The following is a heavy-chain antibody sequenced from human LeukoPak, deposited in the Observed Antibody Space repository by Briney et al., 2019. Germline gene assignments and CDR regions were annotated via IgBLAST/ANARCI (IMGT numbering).Heavy chain of an antibody. CDR3: ARDGVAGGFDY. D-gene: IGHD6-19*01. Sequence: SETLSLTCTVSGGSIGSYYWNWIRQAPGKGLEWIGYIHYSGSTNHNSPLKSRVTISVDTSKNQYSLKLSSVTAADTAVYYCARDGVAGGFDYWGQGTLVTASS. CDR1: GGSIGSYY. V-gene: IGHV4-59*01. J-gene: IGHJ4*02. CDR2: IHYSGST.